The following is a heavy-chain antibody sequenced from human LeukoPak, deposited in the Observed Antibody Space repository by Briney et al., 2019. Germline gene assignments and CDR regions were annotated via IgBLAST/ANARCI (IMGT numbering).Heavy chain of an antibody. J-gene: IGHJ2*01. Sequence: GGSLRLSCAASGFTFSSHWMSWVRQAPGKELEWVANIKQDGSEKYYVDSVKGRFTISRDNAKNSLYLQMNSLRAEDTAVYYCAAAGGYWYFDLWGRGTLVTVSS. CDR2: IKQDGSEK. V-gene: IGHV3-7*05. CDR1: GFTFSSHW. CDR3: AAAGGYWYFDL. D-gene: IGHD6-13*01.